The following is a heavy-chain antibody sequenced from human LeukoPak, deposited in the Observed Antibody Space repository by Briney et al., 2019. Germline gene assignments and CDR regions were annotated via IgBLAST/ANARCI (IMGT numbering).Heavy chain of an antibody. CDR3: ARAPARTRYNWFDP. J-gene: IGHJ5*02. V-gene: IGHV3-53*01. CDR1: GFTVSNNY. D-gene: IGHD6-6*01. Sequence: PGGSLRLCCAASGFTVSNNYMSWVRQATGKGLEWVSVIYSGGDTYYADSVKGRFTISRDNSKNTLYLQMNSLRAEDTAVYYCARAPARTRYNWFDPWGQGTLVTVSS. CDR2: IYSGGDT.